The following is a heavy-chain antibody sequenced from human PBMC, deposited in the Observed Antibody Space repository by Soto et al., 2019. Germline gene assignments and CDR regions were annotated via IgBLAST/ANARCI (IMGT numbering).Heavy chain of an antibody. CDR1: GGSISSSSYY. CDR2: IYYSGST. J-gene: IGHJ6*02. Sequence: SETLSLTCTVSGGSISSSSYYWGWIRRPPGKGLEWIGSIYYSGSTYYNPSLKSRVTISVDTSKNQFSLKLSSVTAADTAAYYCASPLRSGYSYGYDYYYGMDVWGQGTTVTVSS. D-gene: IGHD5-18*01. CDR3: ASPLRSGYSYGYDYYYGMDV. V-gene: IGHV4-39*01.